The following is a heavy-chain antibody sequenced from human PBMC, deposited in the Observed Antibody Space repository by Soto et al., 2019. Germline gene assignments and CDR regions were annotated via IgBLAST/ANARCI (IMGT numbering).Heavy chain of an antibody. D-gene: IGHD4-17*01. Sequence: SETLSLTCTVSGGSISSYYWSWIRQPPGKGLEWIGYIYYSGSTNYNPSLKSRVTISVDTSKNQFSLKLSSVTAADTAVYYCARVAGYGDYGYFDYWGQGTLVTVSS. V-gene: IGHV4-59*01. CDR2: IYYSGST. CDR3: ARVAGYGDYGYFDY. CDR1: GGSISSYY. J-gene: IGHJ4*02.